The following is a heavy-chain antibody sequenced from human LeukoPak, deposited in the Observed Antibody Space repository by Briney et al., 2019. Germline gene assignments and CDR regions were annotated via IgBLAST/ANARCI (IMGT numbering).Heavy chain of an antibody. J-gene: IGHJ4*01. Sequence: VASVRVSCKVSGYSLTDFSINWVRQAPGKGFEWMGGFAPEDGERIYAQKFQGRVTMTEDISADTAYMELSSLKSEDTAVYFCTAGVAVSRWYYFDYWGQGTLVTVSS. D-gene: IGHD6-13*01. CDR1: GYSLTDFS. CDR2: FAPEDGER. CDR3: TAGVAVSRWYYFDY. V-gene: IGHV1-24*01.